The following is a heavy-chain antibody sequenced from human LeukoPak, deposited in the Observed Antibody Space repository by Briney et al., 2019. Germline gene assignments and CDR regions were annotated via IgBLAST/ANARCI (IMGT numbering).Heavy chain of an antibody. D-gene: IGHD6-13*01. Sequence: GESLRLSCEVSGFTFSSSRMNWVRQAPGKGLEWVSYISSRGTTKHYADSVKGRFTISRDSAKNALYLQMNSLRVEDTAVYYCANFEPGYTSSWYAEFWGQGTLVTVSS. J-gene: IGHJ4*02. CDR1: GFTFSSSR. CDR3: ANFEPGYTSSWYAEF. V-gene: IGHV3-48*01. CDR2: ISSRGTTK.